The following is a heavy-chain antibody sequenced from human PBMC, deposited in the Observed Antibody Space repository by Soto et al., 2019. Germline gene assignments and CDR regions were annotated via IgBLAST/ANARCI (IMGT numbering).Heavy chain of an antibody. D-gene: IGHD3-9*01. CDR2: IYYSGST. CDR1: GGSISSSSYY. Sequence: SETLSLTCTVSGGSISSSSYYWGWIRQPPGKGLEWIGNIYYSGSTYYNPSLKSRVTISVDTSKNQFSLKLSSVTAADTAVYYCARYYDILTDSFDYWGQGTLVTVSS. J-gene: IGHJ4*02. V-gene: IGHV4-39*01. CDR3: ARYYDILTDSFDY.